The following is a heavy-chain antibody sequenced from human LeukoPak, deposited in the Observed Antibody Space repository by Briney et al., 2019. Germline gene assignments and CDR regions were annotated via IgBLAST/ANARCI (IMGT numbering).Heavy chain of an antibody. CDR3: ITFSMIVVVITD. V-gene: IGHV3-15*01. J-gene: IGHJ4*02. CDR1: GFTFSNAW. CDR2: IKSKTDGGTT. D-gene: IGHD3-22*01. Sequence: KPGGSLRLSCAASGFTFSNAWMSWVRQAPGKGLEWVGRIKSKTDGGTTDYAAPVKGRFTISRDDSKNTLYLQMNSLKTEDTAVYYRITFSMIVVVITDWGQGTLVTVSS.